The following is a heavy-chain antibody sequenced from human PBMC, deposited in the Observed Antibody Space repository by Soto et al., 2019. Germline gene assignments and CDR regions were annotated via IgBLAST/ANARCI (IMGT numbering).Heavy chain of an antibody. D-gene: IGHD5-12*01. Sequence: QVQLVQSGAELKEPGSSVKVSCKTSGGSFSMYAITWVRQAPGQGLEWLGGVVPLFGTPNYAQKFLDRVTVTGDESKGTVYMELSRLRSEDTAVYYCARGVDVMAKYEPWGQGSLVTVSS. CDR1: GGSFSMYA. CDR3: ARGVDVMAKYEP. J-gene: IGHJ1*01. CDR2: VVPLFGTP. V-gene: IGHV1-69*01.